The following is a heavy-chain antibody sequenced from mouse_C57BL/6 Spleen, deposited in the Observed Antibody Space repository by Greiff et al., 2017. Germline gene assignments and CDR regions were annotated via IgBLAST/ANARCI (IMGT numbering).Heavy chain of an antibody. CDR3: AREDDYDELRYFDV. V-gene: IGHV5-4*01. CDR2: ISDGGSYT. J-gene: IGHJ1*03. D-gene: IGHD2-4*01. CDR1: GFTFSSYA. Sequence: EVKLVESGGGLVKPGGSLKLSCAASGFTFSSYAMSWVRQTPEKRLEWVATISDGGSYTYYPDNVKGRFNISRDNAKNNLYLQMSHLKSEDTAMYCCAREDDYDELRYFDVWGTGTTVTVSS.